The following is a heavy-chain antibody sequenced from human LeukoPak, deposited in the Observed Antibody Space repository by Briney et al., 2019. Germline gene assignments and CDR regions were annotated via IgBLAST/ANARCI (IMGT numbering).Heavy chain of an antibody. V-gene: IGHV1-18*01. CDR1: GYTFTSYG. Sequence: ASVKVSCKASGYTFTSYGISWVRQAPGQGLEWMGWISAYNGNTNYAQKLQGRVTMTTDTSTSTAYMELRSLRSDDTAVYYCARTYYYDTSVYARGNSFDIWGQGTMVTVSS. D-gene: IGHD3-22*01. J-gene: IGHJ3*02. CDR2: ISAYNGNT. CDR3: ARTYYYDTSVYARGNSFDI.